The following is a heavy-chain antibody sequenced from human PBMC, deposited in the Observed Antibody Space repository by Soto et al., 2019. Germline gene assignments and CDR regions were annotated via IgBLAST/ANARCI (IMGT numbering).Heavy chain of an antibody. J-gene: IGHJ4*02. V-gene: IGHV4-39*01. D-gene: IGHD1-1*01. Sequence: LQLQESGPGLVKPSETLSLTCTVSGGSISNSDYFWAWMRQPPGKGLEWVGTISHTGSPRYNPSLKCRVTISVDTSKNQFSLRLPSVTAADTAVFYCASQLESTTYFDYWGRGTLVTVSS. CDR2: ISHTGSP. CDR3: ASQLESTTYFDY. CDR1: GGSISNSDYF.